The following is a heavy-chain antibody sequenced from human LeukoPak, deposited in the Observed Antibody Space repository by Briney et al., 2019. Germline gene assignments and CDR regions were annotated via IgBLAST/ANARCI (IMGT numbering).Heavy chain of an antibody. J-gene: IGHJ4*02. D-gene: IGHD6-13*01. Sequence: PSETLSLTCTVSGGSINPYYWSWIRQPPGKGLEWIGEINHSGSTNYNPSLKSRVTISVDTSKNQFSLKLSSVTAADTAVYYCARRSQLVKGEDYWGQGTLVTVSS. CDR3: ARRSQLVKGEDY. CDR2: INHSGST. V-gene: IGHV4-34*01. CDR1: GGSINPYY.